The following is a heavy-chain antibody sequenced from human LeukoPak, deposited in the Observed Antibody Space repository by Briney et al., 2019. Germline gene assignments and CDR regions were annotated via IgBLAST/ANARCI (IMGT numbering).Heavy chain of an antibody. D-gene: IGHD6-13*01. J-gene: IGHJ4*02. CDR3: ARLGYSSSWSRIYGYFDY. Sequence: PGGSLRLSCAASGFTFSTYAMHWVRQAPGKGLEWVSGISWNSGSIGYADSVKGRFTISRDNAKNSLYLQMNSLRAEDTALYYCARLGYSSSWSRIYGYFDYWGQGTLVTVSS. V-gene: IGHV3-9*01. CDR1: GFTFSTYA. CDR2: ISWNSGSI.